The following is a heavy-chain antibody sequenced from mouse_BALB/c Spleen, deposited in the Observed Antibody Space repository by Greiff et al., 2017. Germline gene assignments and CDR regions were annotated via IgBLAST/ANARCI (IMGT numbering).Heavy chain of an antibody. CDR1: GYTFTSYW. CDR3: TREEGNLPWFAY. J-gene: IGHJ3*01. CDR2: IYPGNSDT. D-gene: IGHD2-1*01. V-gene: IGHV1-5*01. Sequence: VQLQQSGTVLARPGASVKMSCKASGYTFTSYWMHWVKQRPGQGLEWIGAIYPGNSDTSYNQKFKGKAKLTAVTSTSTAYMELSSLTNEDSAVYYCTREEGNLPWFAYWGQGTLVTVSA.